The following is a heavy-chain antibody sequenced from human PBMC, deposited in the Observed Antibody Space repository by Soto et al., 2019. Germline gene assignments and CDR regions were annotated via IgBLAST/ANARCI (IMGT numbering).Heavy chain of an antibody. Sequence: GESLKISCKGSGYSFTSYWIGWVRQMPGKGLEWMGIIYPGDSDTRYSPSFQGQVTISADKSISTAYLQWSSLKASDTAMYYCARRGSGKPYYYGMDVWGQGTTVTVSS. CDR1: GYSFTSYW. CDR3: ARRGSGKPYYYGMDV. D-gene: IGHD3-10*01. J-gene: IGHJ6*02. V-gene: IGHV5-51*01. CDR2: IYPGDSDT.